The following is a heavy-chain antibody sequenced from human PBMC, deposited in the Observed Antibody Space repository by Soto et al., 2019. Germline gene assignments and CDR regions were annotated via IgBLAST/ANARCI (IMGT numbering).Heavy chain of an antibody. CDR1: GYTFTGYA. J-gene: IGHJ4*02. V-gene: IGHV1-3*05. Sequence: QVQLVQSGAEEKKPGASVKVSCKASGYTFTGYAMHWVRQAPGQRLEWMGWINAGNGNTKYSQKFQGRVTITRDTPASTAYMELSSLRSEDTSVYYCARARAVAADFDYWSQGTLVTFSS. D-gene: IGHD6-19*01. CDR3: ARARAVAADFDY. CDR2: INAGNGNT.